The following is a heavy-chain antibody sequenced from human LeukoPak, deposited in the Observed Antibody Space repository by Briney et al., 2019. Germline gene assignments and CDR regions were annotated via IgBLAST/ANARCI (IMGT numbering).Heavy chain of an antibody. J-gene: IGHJ4*02. V-gene: IGHV1-2*02. Sequence: ASVKVSCKASGYTFIGYYIHWVRQVPGQGLEWMGWINPNSGGTNYAQKFQGRVTMTRDTSISTAYMELSRLISDDTAVYHCARAHCSSTNCYQFDYWGQGTLVTVSS. CDR2: INPNSGGT. CDR1: GYTFIGYY. CDR3: ARAHCSSTNCYQFDY. D-gene: IGHD2-2*01.